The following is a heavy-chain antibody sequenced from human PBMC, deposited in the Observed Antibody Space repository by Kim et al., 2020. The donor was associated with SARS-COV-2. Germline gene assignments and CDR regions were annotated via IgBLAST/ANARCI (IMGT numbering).Heavy chain of an antibody. D-gene: IGHD2-21*01. Sequence: LRNRLTISGDTSKKQFSLKVTSVTAADTAMYYCARQVISAWFNFDLWGQGTMVTVSS. CDR3: ARQVISAWFNFDL. V-gene: IGHV4-39*01. J-gene: IGHJ3*01.